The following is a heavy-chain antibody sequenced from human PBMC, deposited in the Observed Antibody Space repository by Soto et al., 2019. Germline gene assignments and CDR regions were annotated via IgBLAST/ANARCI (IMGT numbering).Heavy chain of an antibody. CDR1: GAFISSGDYF. Sequence: QVQLQESGPGLVKPSQTLSLTCTVSGAFISSGDYFWSWLRHHQGKGLEWIGYIFSIGNTYYSPSLRGRITLPVETSENQFALKLDSATAADTAMYYCARHDRYSFWFDPWGQGTLVTVSS. J-gene: IGHJ5*02. CDR2: IFSIGNT. CDR3: ARHDRYSFWFDP. V-gene: IGHV4-31*03. D-gene: IGHD2-15*01.